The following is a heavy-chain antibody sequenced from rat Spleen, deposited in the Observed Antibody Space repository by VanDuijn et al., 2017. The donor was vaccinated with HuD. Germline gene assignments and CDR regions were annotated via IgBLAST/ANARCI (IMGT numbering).Heavy chain of an antibody. CDR3: TTWDYYDNRFDY. CDR2: ISYDGSDT. Sequence: EVQLVESDGGLVQPGGSLKLSCAASGFTFSDYYMAWVRQAPTKGLDWVATISYDGSDTYYRDSVKGRFTISRDNAKSTLHLQMDSLRSEDTATYYCTTWDYYDNRFDYWGQGVMVTVSS. V-gene: IGHV5-20*01. J-gene: IGHJ2*01. CDR1: GFTFSDYY. D-gene: IGHD1-6*01.